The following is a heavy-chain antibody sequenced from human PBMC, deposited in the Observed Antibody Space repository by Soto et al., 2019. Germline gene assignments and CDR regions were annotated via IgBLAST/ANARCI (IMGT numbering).Heavy chain of an antibody. CDR3: AHYTTATYFDV. CDR2: LYWDDTR. V-gene: IGHV2-5*02. CDR1: GFSLYTRGVA. D-gene: IGHD1-1*01. Sequence: QTTLKESSPTLVTPTQTLTLTCSFSGFSLYTRGVAVAWIRQPPGKALEWLALLYWDDTRRYNPSLKNTLTIAKDTSENQVVLTVTDMGPVDTGTYFCAHYTTATYFDVWGKGATVTVSS. J-gene: IGHJ6*04.